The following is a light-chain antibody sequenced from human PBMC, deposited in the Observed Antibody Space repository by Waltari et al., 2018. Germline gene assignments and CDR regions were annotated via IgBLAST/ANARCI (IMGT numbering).Light chain of an antibody. Sequence: SVLTQPPSASGTPGQMVTISCSGSSSNIGSNYVYWYQQLPGTAPKLLIYRNNQWPSGVPDRFSGSKSGTSASLAISGLRSEDEADYYCAAWDDSLSGVVFGGGTKLTVL. CDR1: SSNIGSNY. J-gene: IGLJ2*01. V-gene: IGLV1-47*01. CDR2: RNN. CDR3: AAWDDSLSGVV.